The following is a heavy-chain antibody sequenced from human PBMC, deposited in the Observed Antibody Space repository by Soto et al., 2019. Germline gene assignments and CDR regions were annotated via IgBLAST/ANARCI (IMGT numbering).Heavy chain of an antibody. Sequence: QVQLVESGGGVVQPGRSLRLSCAASGFTFSSYAMHWVRQAPGKGLEWVAVISYDGSNKYYADSVKGRFTISRDNSKNTLYLQMNSLRAEDTAVYYCARDEDERRYSYGMDVWGQGTTVTVSS. J-gene: IGHJ6*02. CDR2: ISYDGSNK. V-gene: IGHV3-30-3*01. CDR3: ARDEDERRYSYGMDV. CDR1: GFTFSSYA. D-gene: IGHD5-18*01.